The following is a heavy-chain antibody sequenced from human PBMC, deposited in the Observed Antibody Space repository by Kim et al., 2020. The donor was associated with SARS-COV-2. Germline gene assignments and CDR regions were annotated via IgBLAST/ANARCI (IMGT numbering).Heavy chain of an antibody. V-gene: IGHV3-33*06. J-gene: IGHJ2*01. Sequence: GGSLRLSCAASGFTFSSYGMHWVRQAPGKGLEWVAVIWYDGSNKYYADSVKGRFTISRDNSKNTLYLQMNSLRAEDTAVYYCAKERPLWFEELDYWYFDLWGRGTLLTVSS. CDR1: GFTFSSYG. D-gene: IGHD3-10*01. CDR3: AKERPLWFEELDYWYFDL. CDR2: IWYDGSNK.